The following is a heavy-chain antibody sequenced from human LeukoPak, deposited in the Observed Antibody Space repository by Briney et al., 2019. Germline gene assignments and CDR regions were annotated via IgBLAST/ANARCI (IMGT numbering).Heavy chain of an antibody. V-gene: IGHV4-39*07. D-gene: IGHD5-12*01. CDR1: GGSISSSSYY. CDR3: ARETISGYDLGAFDI. J-gene: IGHJ3*02. CDR2: IYYSGST. Sequence: SETLSLTCTVSGGSISSSSYYWGWIRQPPGKGLEWIGSIYYSGSTYYNPSLKSRVTISVDTSKNQLSLKLSSVTAADTAVYYCARETISGYDLGAFDIWGQGTMVTVSS.